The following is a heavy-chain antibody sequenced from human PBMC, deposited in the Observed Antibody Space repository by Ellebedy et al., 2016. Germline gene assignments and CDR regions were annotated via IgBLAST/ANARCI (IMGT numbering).Heavy chain of an antibody. J-gene: IGHJ4*02. CDR3: ARDGDWDVPIDC. CDR2: IKQDGSEK. D-gene: IGHD3/OR15-3a*01. CDR1: GFTFSSYW. Sequence: GESLKISCAASGFTFSSYWMSWIRQAPEKGLEWVANIKQDGSEKYYVGSVKGRFTVSRDNAKNTLYLQMNSLRAEDTALYYCARDGDWDVPIDCWGQGTLVTVSS. V-gene: IGHV3-7*01.